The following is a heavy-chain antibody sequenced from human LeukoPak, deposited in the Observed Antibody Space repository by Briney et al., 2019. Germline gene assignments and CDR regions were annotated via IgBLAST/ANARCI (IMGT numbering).Heavy chain of an antibody. D-gene: IGHD6-13*01. CDR2: IYTSGST. Sequence: PSETLSLTCTVSGGSISSYYWSWIRQPAGKGLEWIGRIYTSGSTNYNPSLKSRVTMPVDTSKNQFSLKLSSVTAADTAVYYCARDRGSSLVTGAFDIWGQGTMVTVSS. V-gene: IGHV4-4*07. CDR3: ARDRGSSLVTGAFDI. J-gene: IGHJ3*02. CDR1: GGSISSYY.